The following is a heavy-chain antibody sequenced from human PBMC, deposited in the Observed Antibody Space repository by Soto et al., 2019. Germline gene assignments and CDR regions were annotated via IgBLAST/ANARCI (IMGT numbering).Heavy chain of an antibody. D-gene: IGHD4-17*01. J-gene: IGHJ3*02. V-gene: IGHV1-18*01. CDR3: ASVYGDDPTPHAFDI. CDR1: GYTFTSYG. Sequence: ASVKVSCKASGYTFTSYGISWVRQAPGQGLEWMGWISAYNGNTNYAQKLQGRVTMTTDTSTSTAYMELRSLRSDDTAVYYCASVYGDDPTPHAFDIWGQGTMVTISS. CDR2: ISAYNGNT.